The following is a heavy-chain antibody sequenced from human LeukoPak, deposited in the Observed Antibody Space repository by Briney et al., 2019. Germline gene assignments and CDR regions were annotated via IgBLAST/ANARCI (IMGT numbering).Heavy chain of an antibody. D-gene: IGHD3-10*01. J-gene: IGHJ4*02. CDR1: GGSISSYY. Sequence: SETLSLTCTVSGGSISSYYWSWIRQPAGKGLEWIGSIYYSGSTYYNPSLKSRVTISVDTSKNQFSLKLSSVTAADTAVYYCVRQLSFLISGSPGPDHDSWGQGTLVTVSS. V-gene: IGHV4-59*05. CDR3: VRQLSFLISGSPGPDHDS. CDR2: IYYSGST.